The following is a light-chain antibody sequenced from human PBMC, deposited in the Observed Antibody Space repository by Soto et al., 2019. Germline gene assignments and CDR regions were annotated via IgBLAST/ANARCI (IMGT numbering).Light chain of an antibody. V-gene: IGKV1-5*01. J-gene: IGKJ1*01. CDR3: QHYNSDPST. CDR2: DAS. Sequence: DIQMTQSPSTLSASVGDRVTITCRASQSISSWLAWYQQKPGKAPKLLIYDASSLESGVPSRFSGSGPGTEFTLTISSLQPDDFATYYCQHYNSDPSTFGQGTKVEIK. CDR1: QSISSW.